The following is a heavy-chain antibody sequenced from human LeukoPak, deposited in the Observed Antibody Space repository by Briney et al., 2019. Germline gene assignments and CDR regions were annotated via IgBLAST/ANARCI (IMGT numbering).Heavy chain of an antibody. Sequence: ASGPTLVNPTQTLTLTCTFSGFSLSTSGVGVGWIRQPPGRALGWLALIYWDDDKRYSPSLKSRLTISKDTSKNQVVLTMTNMDPVDTATYYCAHRDLDKATIWGRWYWGQGTLVTVSS. D-gene: IGHD5-12*01. CDR2: IYWDDDK. CDR3: AHRDLDKATIWGRWY. V-gene: IGHV2-5*02. CDR1: GFSLSTSGVG. J-gene: IGHJ4*02.